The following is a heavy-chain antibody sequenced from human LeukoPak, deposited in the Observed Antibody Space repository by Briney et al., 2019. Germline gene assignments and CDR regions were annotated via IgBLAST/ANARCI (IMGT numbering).Heavy chain of an antibody. CDR2: IKEDGSEK. J-gene: IGHJ1*01. CDR3: TSWGDTTAEYFQR. CDR1: GFTFRSYW. Sequence: GGSLRLSCAASGFTFRSYWMSWVRQAPGKGLEWVANIKEDGSEKYYVDSVKGRFTISRDNAQNSMYLQMNSLRVEDTAVYYCTSWGDTTAEYFQRWGQGTLVTVSS. V-gene: IGHV3-7*01. D-gene: IGHD2-21*02.